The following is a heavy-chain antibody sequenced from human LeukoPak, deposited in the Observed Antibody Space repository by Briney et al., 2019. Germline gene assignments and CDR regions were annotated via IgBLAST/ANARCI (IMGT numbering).Heavy chain of an antibody. D-gene: IGHD2-15*01. CDR3: ARGLKRSGGSGTKKGYYYYYMDV. CDR1: GGSISSYY. V-gene: IGHV4-59*12. J-gene: IGHJ6*03. Sequence: SETLSLTCTVSGGSISSYYWSWIRQPPGKGLEWIGYIYYSGSTNYNPSLKSRVTISVDTSKNQFSLKLSSVTAADTAVYYCARGLKRSGGSGTKKGYYYYYMDVWGKGTTVTVSS. CDR2: IYYSGST.